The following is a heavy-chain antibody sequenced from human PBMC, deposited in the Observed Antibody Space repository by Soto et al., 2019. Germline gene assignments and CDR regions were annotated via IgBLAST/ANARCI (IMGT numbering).Heavy chain of an antibody. CDR2: ISYDGSNK. Sequence: GGSLRLSCAASGFTFSSYAMHWVRQAPGKGLEWVAVISYDGSNKYYADSVKGRFTISRDNSKNTLYLQMNSLRAEDTAVYYCAREPPYVTRGINPYFDLWGWGTLVTVSS. CDR3: AREPPYVTRGINPYFDL. D-gene: IGHD3-10*01. J-gene: IGHJ4*02. V-gene: IGHV3-30-3*01. CDR1: GFTFSSYA.